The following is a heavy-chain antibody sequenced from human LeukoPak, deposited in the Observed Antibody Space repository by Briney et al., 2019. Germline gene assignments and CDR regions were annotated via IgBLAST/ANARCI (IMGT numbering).Heavy chain of an antibody. D-gene: IGHD2-2*01. J-gene: IGHJ5*02. CDR1: GYTFTYRY. Sequence: ASVKVSCKASGYTFTYRYLHWVRQAPGQALEWMGWINTNTGNPTYAQGFTGRFVFSLDTSVSTAYLQISSLKAGDTAVYYCARSGKYCSSTSCYLYWFDPWGQGTLVTVSS. CDR2: INTNTGNP. V-gene: IGHV7-4-1*02. CDR3: ARSGKYCSSTSCYLYWFDP.